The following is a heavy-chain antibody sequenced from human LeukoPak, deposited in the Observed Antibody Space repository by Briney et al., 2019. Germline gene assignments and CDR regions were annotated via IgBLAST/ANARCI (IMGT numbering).Heavy chain of an antibody. CDR1: GFTFSSYA. CDR2: ISGSGGST. Sequence: GGSLRLSCAASGFTFSSYAMSWVRQAPGKGLEWVSAISGSGGSTYYADSVKGRFTISRDNSKNTLYLQMNSLRAEDTAVYYCARVHYDILTGYHDIFDYWGQGTLVTVSS. CDR3: ARVHYDILTGYHDIFDY. D-gene: IGHD3-9*01. V-gene: IGHV3-23*01. J-gene: IGHJ4*02.